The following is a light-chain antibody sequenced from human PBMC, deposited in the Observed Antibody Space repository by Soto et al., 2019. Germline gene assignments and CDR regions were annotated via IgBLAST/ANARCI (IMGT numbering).Light chain of an antibody. V-gene: IGKV3-20*01. J-gene: IGKJ1*01. CDR3: QQYGGSPRT. CDR1: QSVNSN. CDR2: DAS. Sequence: EIVMTQSPATLSVSPGERATLSCRASQSVNSNLAWYQQKRGQAPRLLIHDASSRATGIPDRFSGSGSGTDFTLTISRLEPEDFAVYYCQQYGGSPRTFGQGTKVDIK.